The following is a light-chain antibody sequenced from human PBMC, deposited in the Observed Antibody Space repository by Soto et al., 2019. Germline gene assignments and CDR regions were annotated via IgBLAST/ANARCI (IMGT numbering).Light chain of an antibody. V-gene: IGKV3-11*01. J-gene: IGKJ5*01. Sequence: EIVLTQSPATLSLSPGERATLSCRASQSVSSYLAWYQQKPGQAPRLLIYDASNRATGIPARFSGSGSGTDFTLTISSLEPEDSAVYYCQQRSNWITFGQGTRL. CDR1: QSVSSY. CDR2: DAS. CDR3: QQRSNWIT.